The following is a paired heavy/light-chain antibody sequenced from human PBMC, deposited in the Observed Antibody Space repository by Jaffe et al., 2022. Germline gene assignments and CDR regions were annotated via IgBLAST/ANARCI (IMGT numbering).Heavy chain of an antibody. CDR2: INPDGSDK. CDR3: GRDPGRSGITSYRYYMDV. V-gene: IGHV3-7*01. Sequence: EVQLVQSGGGLVQPGGSLRLSCAASGFTFGSFWMAWVRQAPGKGLERVANINPDGSDKYYADSVKGRFTIFRDNADNSVSLQMNSLRADDTAVYYCGRDPGRSGITSYRYYMDVWGNGTTVTVSS. CDR1: GFTFGSFW. J-gene: IGHJ6*03. D-gene: IGHD1-7*01.
Light chain of an antibody. V-gene: IGLV1-40*01. Sequence: QSVLTQPPSVSGAPGQRVTISCIGSSSNIAAGYDVHWYQQLPGTAPKLLIYGNSNLPSGVPDRFSGTNSGTSASLAVAGLQAEDEADYYCQSYDNSLSGWVFGGGTKLTVL. CDR1: SSNIAAGYD. CDR2: GNS. J-gene: IGLJ3*02. CDR3: QSYDNSLSGWV.